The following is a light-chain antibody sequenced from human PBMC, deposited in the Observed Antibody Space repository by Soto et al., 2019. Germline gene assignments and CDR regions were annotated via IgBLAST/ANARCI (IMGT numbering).Light chain of an antibody. J-gene: IGLJ1*01. CDR2: DVS. CDR3: CSHAGSYTYV. Sequence: QSALTQPRSVSGSPGQSVTISCTGTSSDVGGYNYVSWYQQHPGKAPKVMIYDVSKRPSGGPDRFSGSKSGNTASLTISGLQPEDEADYYCCSHAGSYTYVFGTGTKVTVL. V-gene: IGLV2-11*01. CDR1: SSDVGGYNY.